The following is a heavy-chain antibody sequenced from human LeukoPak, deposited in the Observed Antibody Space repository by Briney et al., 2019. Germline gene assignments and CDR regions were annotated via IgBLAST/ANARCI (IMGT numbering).Heavy chain of an antibody. CDR1: GGSISSGGYY. CDR2: IYYSGST. Sequence: SETLSLTCTVSGGSISSGGYYWSWIRQHPGKGLEWIGYIYYSGSTYYNPSLKSRVTISVDTSKNQFSLKLSSVTAADTAVYYCASLITIFGVVIIDPWGQGTLVTVSS. CDR3: ASLITIFGVVIIDP. V-gene: IGHV4-31*03. D-gene: IGHD3-3*01. J-gene: IGHJ5*02.